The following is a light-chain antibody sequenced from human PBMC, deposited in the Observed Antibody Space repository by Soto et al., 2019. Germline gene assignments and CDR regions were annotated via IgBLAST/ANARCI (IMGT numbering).Light chain of an antibody. Sequence: QSALTQPPSASGSPGQSVTIPCTGTSSDVGGYNYVSWYQQHPGKAPKLMIYEVTKRPSGVPDRFSGSKSGNTASLTVSGLQAQDEADYFCCSNAGDNNYVLRIGTKVT. J-gene: IGLJ1*01. V-gene: IGLV2-8*01. CDR3: CSNAGDNNYV. CDR2: EVT. CDR1: SSDVGGYNY.